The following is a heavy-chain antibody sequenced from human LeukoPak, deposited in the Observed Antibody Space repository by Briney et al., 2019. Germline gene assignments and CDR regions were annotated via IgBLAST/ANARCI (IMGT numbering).Heavy chain of an antibody. Sequence: GASVKVSCKASGYTFTSYDINWVRQATGQGLEWMGYINPHSGVTNSPQKFQGRVTMTTDTSISAVYMELSSLISDDTAIYYCVREGNELLSKNFDYWGQGTLVTVSS. CDR1: GYTFTSYD. CDR3: VREGNELLSKNFDY. J-gene: IGHJ4*02. V-gene: IGHV1-2*02. D-gene: IGHD2-21*02. CDR2: INPHSGVT.